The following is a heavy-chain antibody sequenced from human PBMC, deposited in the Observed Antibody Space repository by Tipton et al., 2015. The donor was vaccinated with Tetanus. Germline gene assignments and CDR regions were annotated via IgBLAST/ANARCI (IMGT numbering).Heavy chain of an antibody. CDR1: GFTFSTYA. D-gene: IGHD3-16*01. CDR2: ISGSGRTT. CDR3: AKALYGGCDY. J-gene: IGHJ4*02. Sequence: GSLRLSCAASGFTFSTYAMAWVRQAPGKGLECVSSISGSGRTTSYADSVKGRFTISRDNSKNTLYLQMNSLRAEDTAVYYCAKALYGGCDYWGQGNLVTVSS. V-gene: IGHV3-23*01.